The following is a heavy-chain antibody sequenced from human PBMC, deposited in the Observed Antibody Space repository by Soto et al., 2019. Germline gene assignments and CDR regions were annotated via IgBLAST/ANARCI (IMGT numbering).Heavy chain of an antibody. D-gene: IGHD2-2*01. CDR3: ARDADTSNHFSFLDS. CDR2: MSSDGSYT. J-gene: IGHJ4*02. CDR1: GFNFIRYG. V-gene: IGHV3-33*05. Sequence: PGGSLRLSCAASGFNFIRYGMHWVRQAPGKGLEWIAGMSSDGSYTPYADSMKGRFTISRDNPKNTLFLQMHSLRAEDTAVYFCARDADTSNHFSFLDSWGQGTLVTVSS.